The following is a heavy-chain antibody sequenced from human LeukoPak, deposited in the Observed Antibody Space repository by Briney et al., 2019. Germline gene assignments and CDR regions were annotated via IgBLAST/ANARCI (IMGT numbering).Heavy chain of an antibody. V-gene: IGHV3-30*03. CDR3: ATLSGDSHGYDY. D-gene: IGHD5-18*01. CDR1: GFTFSSYA. Sequence: GGSLRLSCAASGFTFSSYAMHWVRQAPGKGLEWVAVILHDGSNKQYADSVKGRFTISRDNSKNTLYLQINRLRAEDTAVYYCATLSGDSHGYDYWGLGTLVTVSS. CDR2: ILHDGSNK. J-gene: IGHJ4*02.